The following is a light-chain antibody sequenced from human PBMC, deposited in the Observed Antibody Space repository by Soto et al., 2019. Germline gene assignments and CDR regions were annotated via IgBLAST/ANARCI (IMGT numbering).Light chain of an antibody. Sequence: EILMTQSPATVSVSPGERATLSCRASQNVINSVAWYQQKPGQAPRVLSYGASSRAHGTPARISGSGSGTEFTLTISSAPSEDFAVYYCQHYHTWPLAFGGGTKVEIK. J-gene: IGKJ4*01. CDR3: QHYHTWPLA. V-gene: IGKV3-15*01. CDR2: GAS. CDR1: QNVINS.